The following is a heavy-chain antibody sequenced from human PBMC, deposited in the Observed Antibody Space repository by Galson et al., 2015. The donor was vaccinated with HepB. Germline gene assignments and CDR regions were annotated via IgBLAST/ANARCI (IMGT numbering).Heavy chain of an antibody. Sequence: SLRLSCAASGFTFSPYGMTWVRQAPGKGLEWVSTIGSGDHKFYPDSLKGRFTISRDNDKHSVYLQMTGLSAEDTAVYYCARDSASWSRDYWGQGTLVTVPS. D-gene: IGHD6-19*01. J-gene: IGHJ4*02. CDR1: GFTFSPYG. V-gene: IGHV3-69-1*02. CDR3: ARDSASWSRDY. CDR2: IGSGDHK.